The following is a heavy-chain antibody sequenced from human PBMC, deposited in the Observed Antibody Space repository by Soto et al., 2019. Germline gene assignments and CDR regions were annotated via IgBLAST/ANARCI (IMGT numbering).Heavy chain of an antibody. CDR1: GFTFSTYT. CDR2: INGRSNYK. V-gene: IGHV3-21*01. J-gene: IGHJ4*02. Sequence: LRLSCASSGFTFSTYTMNWVRQAPGKGLEWVSSINGRSNYKYYTDSVKGRFTISRDNAKNSLYLQMNRLRAEDTAVYYCAREDGIVGATSAFDYWGLGTLVTVSS. D-gene: IGHD1-26*01. CDR3: AREDGIVGATSAFDY.